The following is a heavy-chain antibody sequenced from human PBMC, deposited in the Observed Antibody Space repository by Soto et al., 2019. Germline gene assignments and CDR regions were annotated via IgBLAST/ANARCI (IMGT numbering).Heavy chain of an antibody. D-gene: IGHD5-12*01. CDR2: IYYSGST. V-gene: IGHV4-59*01. J-gene: IGHJ4*01. CDR3: ARLGDGYKPDDY. CDR1: GGSISSYY. Sequence: SETLSLTCTVSGGSISSYYWSWIRQPPGKGLEWIGYIYYSGSTNYNPSLKSRVTISVDTSKNQFSLKLSSVTAADTAVYYCARLGDGYKPDDYWGHGTLVTAPQ.